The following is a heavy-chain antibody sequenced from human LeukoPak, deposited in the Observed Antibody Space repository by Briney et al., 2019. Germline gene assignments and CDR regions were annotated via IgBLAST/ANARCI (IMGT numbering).Heavy chain of an antibody. J-gene: IGHJ4*02. CDR3: AKSPYRGGTSWTAFDC. Sequence: GGSLRLACAASEFIFSAFPMSWLRQAAGKGLEWVSSINGDGDSTHYAGSVKGRFTISRDNSENTLYLQMNSLRTEDTAVYYCAKSPYRGGTSWTAFDCWGPGALVTVSS. CDR1: EFIFSAFP. V-gene: IGHV3-23*01. CDR2: INGDGDST. D-gene: IGHD6-13*01.